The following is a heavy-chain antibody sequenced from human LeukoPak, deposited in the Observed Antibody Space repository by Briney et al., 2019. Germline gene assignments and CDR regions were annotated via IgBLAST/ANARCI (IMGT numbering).Heavy chain of an antibody. CDR1: GFSFSGYG. J-gene: IGHJ2*01. CDR2: IRYDGSNE. Sequence: GGSLRLSCAASGFSFSGYGMHWVRQAPGMGLEWVAFIRYDGSNEYYADSVKGRFTISRDKSKNTLSLQMNGLRVEDTAVYYCARVGTVTTSWYFDLWGRGTLVTVSS. CDR3: ARVGTVTTSWYFDL. V-gene: IGHV3-30*02. D-gene: IGHD4-17*01.